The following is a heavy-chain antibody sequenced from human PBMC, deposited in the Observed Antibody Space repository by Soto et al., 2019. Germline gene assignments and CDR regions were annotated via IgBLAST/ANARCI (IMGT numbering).Heavy chain of an antibody. Sequence: TSETLSLTCTVSGGSINSGGYFWNWFRQHPGKALEWIGNIHHSGSTYYNPSLKSRVSISVDTSKNQFSLKLSSVTAADTAVYYCARGYGSGSYYVPYWGQGTLVTVSS. D-gene: IGHD3-10*01. CDR3: ARGYGSGSYYVPY. J-gene: IGHJ4*02. CDR2: IHHSGST. CDR1: GGSINSGGYF. V-gene: IGHV4-31*03.